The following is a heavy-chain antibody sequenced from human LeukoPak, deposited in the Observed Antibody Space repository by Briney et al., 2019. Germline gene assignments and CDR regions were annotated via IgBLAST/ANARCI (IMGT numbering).Heavy chain of an antibody. J-gene: IGHJ6*02. CDR3: AAGPGDYYGMDD. Sequence: GGSLRLSCAASGFSFGGSAIHWVRQASGKGLEWVGRIRSKVNSYATAYVASVQGRFTFSRDDSKNTAYLQMNSLKTEDTAIYFCAAGPGDYYGMDDWGQGTTVIVS. CDR1: GFSFGGSA. CDR2: IRSKVNSYAT. D-gene: IGHD3-10*01. V-gene: IGHV3-73*01.